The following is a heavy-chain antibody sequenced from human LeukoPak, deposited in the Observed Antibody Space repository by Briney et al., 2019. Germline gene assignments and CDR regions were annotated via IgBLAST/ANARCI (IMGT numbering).Heavy chain of an antibody. D-gene: IGHD3-16*01. Sequence: PSQTLSLTCSVSGGSINGGSYYWSWIRQPAGKGLEWLGRVYTTETTNYNPSFRGRLTMSLDASKNQVSLELTSVTAADTAIYYCARDRSRGGFFDLWGRGTLVTVSS. V-gene: IGHV4-61*02. CDR3: ARDRSRGGFFDL. J-gene: IGHJ2*01. CDR2: VYTTETT. CDR1: GGSINGGSYY.